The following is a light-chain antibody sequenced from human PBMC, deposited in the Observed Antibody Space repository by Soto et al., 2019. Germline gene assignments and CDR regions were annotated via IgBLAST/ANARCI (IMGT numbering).Light chain of an antibody. J-gene: IGKJ1*01. V-gene: IGKV1-5*01. CDR1: QTISDS. Sequence: DIQMTQSPSALSASVGDRVTITCRASQTISDSLAWYQQKPGKAPDLLISDVSSLERGVASRFSGSGSGTEFTLTISSMQPDDFATYYCQQYNGSSRTFGQGNKV. CDR2: DVS. CDR3: QQYNGSSRT.